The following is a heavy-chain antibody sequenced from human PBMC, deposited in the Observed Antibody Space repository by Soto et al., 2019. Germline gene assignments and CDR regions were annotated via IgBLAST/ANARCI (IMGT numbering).Heavy chain of an antibody. D-gene: IGHD2-8*02. J-gene: IGHJ6*02. Sequence: ASVKVSCKASGYTFTGYYMHWVRQAPGQGLEWMGWINPNSGGTNYAQKFQGWVTMTRDTSISTAYMELSRLRSDDTAVYYWARAVVYEDGMDVWGQGTTVTVSS. CDR2: INPNSGGT. V-gene: IGHV1-2*04. CDR1: GYTFTGYY. CDR3: ARAVVYEDGMDV.